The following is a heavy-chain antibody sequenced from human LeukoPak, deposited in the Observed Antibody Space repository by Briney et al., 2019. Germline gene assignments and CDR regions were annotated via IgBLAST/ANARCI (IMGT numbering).Heavy chain of an antibody. D-gene: IGHD5-18*01. CDR2: ISSSGRTA. V-gene: IGHV3-48*03. J-gene: IGHJ4*02. Sequence: GGSLRLSCAASGFTFSSYDMNWVRQAPGKGLEWISYISSSGRTAYYADSVKGRFTISRDNAKNSLYLRMNSLRAEDTAVYYCARRRGYSYGSDYWGQGTLVTVSS. CDR1: GFTFSSYD. CDR3: ARRRGYSYGSDY.